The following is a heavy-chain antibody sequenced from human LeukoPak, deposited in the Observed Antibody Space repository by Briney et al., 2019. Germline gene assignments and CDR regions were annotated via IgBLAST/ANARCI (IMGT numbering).Heavy chain of an antibody. J-gene: IGHJ6*03. CDR1: GYSISSGYY. CDR2: IYHSGST. Sequence: PSETLSLTCTVSGYSISSGYYWGWIRQPPGKGLEWIGSIYHSGSTYYNPSLKSRVTISVDTSKNQFSLKLSSVTAADTAVYYCARVGYSSSRDYYYYMDVLGKGTTVTVSS. CDR3: ARVGYSSSRDYYYYMDV. V-gene: IGHV4-38-2*02. D-gene: IGHD6-13*01.